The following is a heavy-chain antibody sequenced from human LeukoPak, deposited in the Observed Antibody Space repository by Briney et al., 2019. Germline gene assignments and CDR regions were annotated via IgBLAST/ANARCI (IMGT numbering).Heavy chain of an antibody. CDR2: INSDGSST. CDR3: AKTNWGYNWFDP. J-gene: IGHJ5*02. Sequence: GESLKISCAASGFTFSSYWMHWVRQAPGKGLVWVSRINSDGSSTSYADSVKGRFTISRDNAKNTLYLQMNSLRAEDTAVYCCAKTNWGYNWFDPWGQGTLVTVSS. V-gene: IGHV3-74*01. CDR1: GFTFSSYW. D-gene: IGHD7-27*01.